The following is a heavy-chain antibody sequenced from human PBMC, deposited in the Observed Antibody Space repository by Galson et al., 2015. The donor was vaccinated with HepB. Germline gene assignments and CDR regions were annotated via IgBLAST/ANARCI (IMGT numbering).Heavy chain of an antibody. Sequence: SLRLSCAASGFNFNDYAMHWVRQVPGKGLEWVSGISWDSGTLIYADSVKGRFTISRDNAKNSLYLQMNSLRTEDTALYYCVRRSCSTTRCYHFDFWGQGTLVTVSS. D-gene: IGHD2-2*01. CDR3: VRRSCSTTRCYHFDF. J-gene: IGHJ4*02. V-gene: IGHV3-9*01. CDR1: GFNFNDYA. CDR2: ISWDSGTL.